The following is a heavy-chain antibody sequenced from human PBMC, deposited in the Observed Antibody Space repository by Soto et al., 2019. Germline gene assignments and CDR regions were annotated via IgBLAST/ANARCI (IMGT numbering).Heavy chain of an antibody. J-gene: IGHJ5*02. CDR1: GYTFTSYG. CDR2: ISAYNGNT. Sequence: ASVKVSCKASGYTFTSYGMSWLRQAPGQGLEWMGWISAYNGNTNYAQKLQGRVTMTTDTSTSTAYMELRSLRSDDPAVYYCTRDDTYGHYYVHPVDAWGQGALVTVSS. D-gene: IGHD4-17*01. V-gene: IGHV1-18*01. CDR3: TRDDTYGHYYVHPVDA.